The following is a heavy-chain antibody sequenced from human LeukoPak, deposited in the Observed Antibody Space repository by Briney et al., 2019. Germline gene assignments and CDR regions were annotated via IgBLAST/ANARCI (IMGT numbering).Heavy chain of an antibody. CDR3: AKRGAEVGTTIAPGDY. Sequence: GGSLRLSCAASGFTFSSYAMSWVRQAPGKGLEWVSGISGSGGSTYYADSVKGRFTISRDSSKNTLYLQMNSLRAEDTAVYYCAKRGAEVGTTIAPGDYWGQGSLVTVSS. J-gene: IGHJ4*02. V-gene: IGHV3-23*01. CDR2: ISGSGGST. CDR1: GFTFSSYA. D-gene: IGHD1-26*01.